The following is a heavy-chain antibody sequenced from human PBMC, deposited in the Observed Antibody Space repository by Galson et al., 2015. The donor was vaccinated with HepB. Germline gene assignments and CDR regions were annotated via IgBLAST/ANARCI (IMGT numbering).Heavy chain of an antibody. CDR1: GFTFSSYS. D-gene: IGHD6-19*01. V-gene: IGHV3-21*01. CDR3: ARDRGSGHYQRWYFDL. J-gene: IGHJ2*01. CDR2: ISSSSKYI. Sequence: SLRLSCAASGFTFSSYSMDWVRQAPGKGLEWVSFISSSSKYIYYADSVKGRFTISRDTAKNSLFLQMSSLRAEDTAVYYCARDRGSGHYQRWYFDLWGRGTLVTVSS.